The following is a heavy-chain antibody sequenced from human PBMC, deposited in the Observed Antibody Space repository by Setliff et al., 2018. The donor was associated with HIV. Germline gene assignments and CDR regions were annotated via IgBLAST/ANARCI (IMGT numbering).Heavy chain of an antibody. CDR1: AFTFRSHA. J-gene: IGHJ3*02. CDR2: ISDSGDRT. V-gene: IGHV3-23*01. D-gene: IGHD6-19*01. CDR3: AKGHYRQWRGTDSFDI. Sequence: GGSLRPSSAVSAFTFRSHAMSWVRQAPGKGLEWVSAISDSGDRTYYGDSVKGRFTISRDNAKNTQYLQMNSLRVEDTAVYHCAKGHYRQWRGTDSFDIWGQGTTVTVSS.